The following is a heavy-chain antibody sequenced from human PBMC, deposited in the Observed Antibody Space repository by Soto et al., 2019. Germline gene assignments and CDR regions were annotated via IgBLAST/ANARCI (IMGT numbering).Heavy chain of an antibody. Sequence: GASVKVSCKASGYTFTSYAMHWVRQAPGQRLEWMGWTNAGNGNTKYSQKFQGRVTITRDTSASTAYMELSSLRSEDTAVYYCARRIGSVTGLDYWGQGTLVTVSS. CDR3: ARRIGSVTGLDY. CDR1: GYTFTSYA. D-gene: IGHD4-17*01. V-gene: IGHV1-3*01. CDR2: TNAGNGNT. J-gene: IGHJ4*02.